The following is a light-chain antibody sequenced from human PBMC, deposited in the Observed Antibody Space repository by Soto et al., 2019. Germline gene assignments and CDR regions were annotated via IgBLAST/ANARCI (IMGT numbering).Light chain of an antibody. CDR1: SSNIGSNT. CDR3: AAWDDSLNGGV. V-gene: IGLV1-44*01. J-gene: IGLJ3*02. Sequence: VLTQPPSVSATPGQRVTISCSGSSSNIGSNTVNWYQQLPGTAPKLVIYSNNQRPSGVPDRFSGSKSGTSASLAISGLQSEDEADYYCAAWDDSLNGGVFGGGTKVTVL. CDR2: SNN.